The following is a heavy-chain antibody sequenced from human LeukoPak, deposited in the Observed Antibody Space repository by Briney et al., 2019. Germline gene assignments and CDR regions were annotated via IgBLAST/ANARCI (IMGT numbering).Heavy chain of an antibody. J-gene: IGHJ3*02. V-gene: IGHV1-3*03. CDR2: INAGNGNT. CDR1: GYTFTSYA. Sequence: ASVKVSCKASGYTFTSYAMHWVRQAPGQRLEWMGWINAGNGNTKYSQEFQGRVTITRDTSASTAYMELSSLRSEDMAVYYCARDGAVAGTPGAFDIWGQGTKVTVSS. CDR3: ARDGAVAGTPGAFDI. D-gene: IGHD6-19*01.